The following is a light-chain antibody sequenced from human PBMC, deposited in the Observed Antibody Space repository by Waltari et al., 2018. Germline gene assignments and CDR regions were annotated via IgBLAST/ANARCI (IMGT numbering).Light chain of an antibody. CDR3: QQYNEWPPWT. V-gene: IGKV3-15*01. CDR2: GAS. Sequence: EIVMTQSPATLSVSPGERATLSCRASQSAWTNFAWYQQKPGQPPRGLIYGASTRATGIPARFSGSGSGTEFTLTISSLQSEDVAIYYCQQYNEWPPWTFGQGTKVEIK. J-gene: IGKJ1*01. CDR1: QSAWTN.